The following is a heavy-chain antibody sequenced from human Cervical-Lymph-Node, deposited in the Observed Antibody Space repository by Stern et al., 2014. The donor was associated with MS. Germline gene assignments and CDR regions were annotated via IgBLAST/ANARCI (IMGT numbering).Heavy chain of an antibody. CDR1: GYTFTGYY. Sequence: QVQLVQSGAEVKKPGASVKVSCKASGYTFTGYYMHWVRQAPGQGLEWMGWINPNRGGTNYAQKFQGWVTMTRDTSISTAYMELSRLRSDDTAVYYCAREGYCTNGVCLYRGSWFDPWGQGTLVTVSS. J-gene: IGHJ5*02. CDR2: INPNRGGT. V-gene: IGHV1-2*04. D-gene: IGHD2-8*01. CDR3: AREGYCTNGVCLYRGSWFDP.